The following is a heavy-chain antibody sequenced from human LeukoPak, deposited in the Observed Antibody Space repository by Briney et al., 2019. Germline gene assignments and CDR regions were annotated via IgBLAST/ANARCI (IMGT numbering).Heavy chain of an antibody. D-gene: IGHD7-27*01. CDR3: ASHPGSGY. V-gene: IGHV3-53*01. J-gene: IGHJ4*02. CDR1: GFTVSSLY. CDR2: INSGGDT. Sequence: SGGSLRLSCAASGFTVSSLYMTWVRQAPGKGLEWVSLINSGGDTYYADSVKGRFTISRDNSKNTLYLQMNSLRAEDTAVYSCASHPGSGYWGQGTLVTVSS.